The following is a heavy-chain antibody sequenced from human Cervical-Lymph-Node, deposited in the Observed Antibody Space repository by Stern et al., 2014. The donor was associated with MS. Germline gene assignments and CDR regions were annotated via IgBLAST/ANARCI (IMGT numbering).Heavy chain of an antibody. CDR1: GYTLTNYD. CDR3: ATAILRTYDAFDI. CDR2: MNANSGDT. J-gene: IGHJ3*02. D-gene: IGHD1-14*01. Sequence: VQLVESGAEVKKPGASVKVSCKASGYTLTNYDINWVRQAPGQGLEWVGWMNANSGDTGYAQKFQGRVTMTRDTSTGTAYMELRSLTSEDTDVYYCATAILRTYDAFDIWGQGTLVTVSS. V-gene: IGHV1-8*01.